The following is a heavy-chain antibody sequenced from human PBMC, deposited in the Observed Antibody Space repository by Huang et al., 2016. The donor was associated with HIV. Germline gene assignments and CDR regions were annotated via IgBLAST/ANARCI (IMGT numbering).Heavy chain of an antibody. CDR2: SLPCYSPDDSVT. V-gene: IGHV5-51*03. J-gene: IGHJ4*02. CDR3: ARRGDGYKLDY. CDR1: GYSFSTNW. D-gene: IGHD3-10*01. Sequence: EVQLVQSGAEVKKPGESLKISCKASGYSFSTNWIVWLRQMPGKGLGWMGFSLPCYSPDDSVTSYSPSFQGQVTISADKSISTAYLRWSSLKASDTAIYYCARRGDGYKLDYWGQGTLVAVSS.